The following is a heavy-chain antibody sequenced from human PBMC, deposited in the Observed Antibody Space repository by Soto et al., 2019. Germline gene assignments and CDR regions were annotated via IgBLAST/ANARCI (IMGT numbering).Heavy chain of an antibody. D-gene: IGHD6-13*01. Sequence: EVQLLESGGGLVQPGGSLRLSCAASGFTFSSYAMSWVRQAPGKGLEWVSAISGSGGSTYYADSVKDRFTISRDNSKNTLYLQMNSLRAEDTAVYYCAKGSYSSSWFPPTFDYWGQGTLVTVSS. J-gene: IGHJ4*02. V-gene: IGHV3-23*01. CDR3: AKGSYSSSWFPPTFDY. CDR1: GFTFSSYA. CDR2: ISGSGGST.